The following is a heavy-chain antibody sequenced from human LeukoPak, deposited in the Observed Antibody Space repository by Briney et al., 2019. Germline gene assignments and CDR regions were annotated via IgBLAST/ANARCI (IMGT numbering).Heavy chain of an antibody. D-gene: IGHD1-26*01. CDR2: ISAYNGNI. CDR3: ARAEPKIVGLTEY. CDR1: GGTFSSYG. V-gene: IGHV1-18*01. Sequence: ASVKVSCKASGGTFSSYGISWVRQAPGQGLEWMGWISAYNGNINYAQKFQGRVTMTTDTSTTTAYMELRSLRSDDTAVYYCARAEPKIVGLTEYWGQGTLVTVSS. J-gene: IGHJ4*02.